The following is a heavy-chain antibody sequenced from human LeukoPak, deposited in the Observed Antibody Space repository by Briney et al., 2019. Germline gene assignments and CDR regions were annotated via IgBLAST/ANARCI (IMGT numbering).Heavy chain of an antibody. J-gene: IGHJ4*02. D-gene: IGHD3-3*01. Sequence: SETLSLTCAVSGGSFSGYYWSWIRQPPGKGLEWIGAINHSGSTNYNPSLTSRVTISVDTSKNQSSLKLSSVTAADTAVYYCARVLYYDFWSGYPDYWGQGTLVTVSS. CDR1: GGSFSGYY. V-gene: IGHV4-34*01. CDR2: INHSGST. CDR3: ARVLYYDFWSGYPDY.